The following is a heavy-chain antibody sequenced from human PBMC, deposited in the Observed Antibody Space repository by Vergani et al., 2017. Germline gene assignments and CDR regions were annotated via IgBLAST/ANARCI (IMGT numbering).Heavy chain of an antibody. CDR3: AGGNDHGTYNPPLDP. J-gene: IGHJ5*02. Sequence: QVQLRESGPGLVKPSETLSLSCTMSGYSVNSGYYWAWIRQTAAKGLEWIGSAYHSGATYYNPSLESRVTILLDTSRKQFSLRLNPVTAADTAVYYCAGGNDHGTYNPPLDPWGPGTRVTVSS. V-gene: IGHV4-38-2*02. CDR1: GYSVNSGYY. D-gene: IGHD4/OR15-4a*01. CDR2: AYHSGAT.